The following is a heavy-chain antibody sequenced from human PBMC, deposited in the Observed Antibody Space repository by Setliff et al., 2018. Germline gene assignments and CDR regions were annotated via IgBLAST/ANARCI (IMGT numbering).Heavy chain of an antibody. CDR3: ARSPPNRGVGQGHHMDV. CDR1: GYIFNTFG. CDR2: ISPYNGET. Sequence: ASVKVSCKASGYIFNTFGINWMRRAPGQGLEWIGWISPYNGETKYAQNLQGRVTLTTDTSTSTAYVEVRSLRSDDTAVYYCARSPPNRGVGQGHHMDVWGKGTVVTVSS. D-gene: IGHD1-26*01. V-gene: IGHV1-18*01. J-gene: IGHJ6*03.